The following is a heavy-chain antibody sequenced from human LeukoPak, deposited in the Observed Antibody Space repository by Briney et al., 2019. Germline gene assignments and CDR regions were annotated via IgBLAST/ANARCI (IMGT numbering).Heavy chain of an antibody. D-gene: IGHD3/OR15-3a*01. J-gene: IGHJ4*02. CDR1: GGSISSNSYY. Sequence: PSETLSLTCTVSGGSISSNSYYWGWIRQPPGKGLEWIGSIYYSGSPYYNPSLKSRVTISVDTSKNQFSLKVISVTAADTAVYYCARWRTARTGFDYWGQGALVTVSS. CDR3: ARWRTARTGFDY. CDR2: IYYSGSP. V-gene: IGHV4-39*01.